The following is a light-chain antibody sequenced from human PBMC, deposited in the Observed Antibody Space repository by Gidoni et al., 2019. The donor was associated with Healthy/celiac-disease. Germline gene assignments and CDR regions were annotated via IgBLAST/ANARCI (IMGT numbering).Light chain of an antibody. V-gene: IGKV3-20*01. Sequence: VVTLSSGTLSLSPGERATLSCRASQSDSNNYLAWYQEKPGKAPRLLIYGASSRATGIPDRFSDSGSGTDFTLTMSRLEPEYCAVYYCQQYGSSPITFGQGTRLEIK. J-gene: IGKJ5*01. CDR3: QQYGSSPIT. CDR1: QSDSNNY. CDR2: GAS.